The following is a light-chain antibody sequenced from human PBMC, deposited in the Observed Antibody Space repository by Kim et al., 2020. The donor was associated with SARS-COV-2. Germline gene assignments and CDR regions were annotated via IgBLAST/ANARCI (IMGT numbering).Light chain of an antibody. CDR3: QKYNTPQRT. CDR1: QSISNS. J-gene: IGKJ4*02. CDR2: TAS. Sequence: VSVGDRVTITGRASQSISNSFAWYQQRPVKGPQLLIYTASPSESRVPPRFSGSVSGTDFTLTISSLQPEDVATYYCQKYNTPQRTFVEGTKVEIK. V-gene: IGKV1-27*01.